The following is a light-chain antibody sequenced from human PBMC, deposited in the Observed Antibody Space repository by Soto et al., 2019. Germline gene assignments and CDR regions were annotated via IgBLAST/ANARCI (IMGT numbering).Light chain of an antibody. Sequence: EIVLTQSPGTLSLSPGERATLSCRASQSVSSSYLAWNQQKFGQAPRLLIYGASSRATGIPDRFSGSGSGTDFTLTISRLEPEDFAVYYCQQYGSSSWTFGQGTKVEIK. J-gene: IGKJ1*01. V-gene: IGKV3-20*01. CDR2: GAS. CDR3: QQYGSSSWT. CDR1: QSVSSSY.